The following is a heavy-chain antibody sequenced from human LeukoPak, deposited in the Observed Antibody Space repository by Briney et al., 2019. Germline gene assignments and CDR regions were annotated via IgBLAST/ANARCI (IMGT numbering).Heavy chain of an antibody. J-gene: IGHJ5*02. D-gene: IGHD3-22*01. CDR1: GFTFSSYA. CDR3: ARHSYDSSGYYLNWFDP. CDR2: INHSGST. Sequence: GSLRLSCAASGFTFSSYAMSWIRQPPGKGLEWIGEINHSGSTNYNPSLKSRVTISVDTSKNQFSLKLSSVTAADTAVYYCARHSYDSSGYYLNWFDPWGQGTLVTVSS. V-gene: IGHV4-34*01.